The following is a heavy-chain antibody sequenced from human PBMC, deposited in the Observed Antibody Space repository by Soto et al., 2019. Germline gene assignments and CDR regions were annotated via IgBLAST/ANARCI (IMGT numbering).Heavy chain of an antibody. Sequence: GGSLRLSCAASGFTFSSYGMHWVRQAPGKGLEWVAVIWYDGSNKYYADSVKGRFTISRDNSKNTLYLQMNSLRAEDTAVYYCAKDGSGRATYYYYYYGMDVWGQGTTVTVSS. J-gene: IGHJ6*02. CDR3: AKDGSGRATYYYYYYGMDV. CDR1: GFTFSSYG. V-gene: IGHV3-30*02. D-gene: IGHD3-10*01. CDR2: IWYDGSNK.